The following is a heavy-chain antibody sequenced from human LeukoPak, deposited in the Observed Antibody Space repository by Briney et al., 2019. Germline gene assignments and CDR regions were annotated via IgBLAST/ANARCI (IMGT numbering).Heavy chain of an antibody. CDR3: ARESPTGSGYYGSGSQNWFDP. J-gene: IGHJ5*02. Sequence: SETLSLTCTVSGGSISSSSYYWGWIRQPPGKGLEWIGSIYCSGSTYYNPSLKSRVTISVDTSRNQLSLKLSSVTAADTAVYYCARESPTGSGYYGSGSQNWFDPWGQGTLVTVSS. CDR2: IYCSGST. V-gene: IGHV4-39*02. CDR1: GGSISSSSYY. D-gene: IGHD3-10*01.